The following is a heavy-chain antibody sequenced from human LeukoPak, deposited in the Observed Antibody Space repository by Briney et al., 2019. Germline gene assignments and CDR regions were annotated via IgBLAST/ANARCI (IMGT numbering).Heavy chain of an antibody. CDR1: GGSFSGYY. CDR3: ARARTNFDY. Sequence: SETLSLTCAVYGGSFSGYYWSWIRQPPGKGLEWIGEINHSGSTNYNPSLKSRVTMSVDTSKNQFSLKLSSVTAADTAVYYCARARTNFDYWGQGTLVTVSS. V-gene: IGHV4-34*01. J-gene: IGHJ4*02. CDR2: INHSGST.